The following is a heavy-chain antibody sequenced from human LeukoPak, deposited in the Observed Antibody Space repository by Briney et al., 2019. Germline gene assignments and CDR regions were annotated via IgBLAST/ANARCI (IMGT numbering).Heavy chain of an antibody. D-gene: IGHD6-13*01. CDR1: GYTFTSYG. Sequence: ASVKVSCKASGYTFTSYGISWVRQAPGQGLEWMGWVSAYNGNTNYAQKLQGRVTMTTDTSTSTAYMELRSLRSDDTAVYYCALSSSGHNWFDPWGQGTLVTVSS. CDR2: VSAYNGNT. V-gene: IGHV1-18*01. CDR3: ALSSSGHNWFDP. J-gene: IGHJ5*02.